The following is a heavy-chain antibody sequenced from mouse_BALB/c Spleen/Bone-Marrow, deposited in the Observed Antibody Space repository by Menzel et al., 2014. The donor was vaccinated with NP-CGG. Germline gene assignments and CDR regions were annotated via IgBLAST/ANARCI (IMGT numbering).Heavy chain of an antibody. Sequence: EVKLVESGPSLVKPSQTLSLPCSVTGDSITSAYWNWIRKFPGNKLEYMGYISYSGSTYYNPSLKSRISITRDTSKNQYYLQLKSVTTEDTATYYCARFGYDYALDYWGQGTSVTVSS. CDR2: ISYSGST. CDR3: ARFGYDYALDY. D-gene: IGHD2-2*01. CDR1: GDSITSAY. J-gene: IGHJ4*01. V-gene: IGHV3-8*02.